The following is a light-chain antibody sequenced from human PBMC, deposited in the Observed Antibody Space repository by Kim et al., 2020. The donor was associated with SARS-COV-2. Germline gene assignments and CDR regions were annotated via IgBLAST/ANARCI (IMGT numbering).Light chain of an antibody. Sequence: GQSITLSCTGTSSDVGGYNYVSWYQQHPGKAPQLMIYDVSKRPSGVSNRFSGSKSGNTASLIISGLQAEDEADYYCSSYTSSSTYVFGTGTKVTVL. CDR2: DVS. V-gene: IGLV2-14*03. CDR3: SSYTSSSTYV. J-gene: IGLJ1*01. CDR1: SSDVGGYNY.